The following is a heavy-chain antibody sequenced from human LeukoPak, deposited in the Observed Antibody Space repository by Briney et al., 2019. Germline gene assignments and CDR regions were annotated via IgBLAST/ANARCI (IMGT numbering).Heavy chain of an antibody. Sequence: ASVKVSCKASGYTFTSYAMNLVRQAPGQGLEWMGWINTNTGNPTYAQGFTGRFVFSLDTSVSTAYLQISSLKAEDTAVYYCARTEYYDFWSGSNFDYWGQGTLVTVSS. J-gene: IGHJ4*02. D-gene: IGHD3-3*01. CDR2: INTNTGNP. V-gene: IGHV7-4-1*02. CDR1: GYTFTSYA. CDR3: ARTEYYDFWSGSNFDY.